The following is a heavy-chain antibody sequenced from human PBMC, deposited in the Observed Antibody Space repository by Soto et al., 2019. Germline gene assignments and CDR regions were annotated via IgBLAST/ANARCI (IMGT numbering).Heavy chain of an antibody. CDR1: GYTFTRSG. Sequence: ASVKVSCKASGYTFTRSGISWARQAPGQGPEWMGWISSYNGDTNYAQTFQGRVTMTTDTSISTAYMELSSLRSEDTAVYYCARRKLGDAFDIWGQGTMVTVSS. V-gene: IGHV1-18*01. J-gene: IGHJ3*02. CDR2: ISSYNGDT. D-gene: IGHD7-27*01. CDR3: ARRKLGDAFDI.